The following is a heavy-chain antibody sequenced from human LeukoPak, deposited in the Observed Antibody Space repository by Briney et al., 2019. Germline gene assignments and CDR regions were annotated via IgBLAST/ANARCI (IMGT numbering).Heavy chain of an antibody. CDR3: ARTYTAVNYLDY. CDR2: IYHSGST. V-gene: IGHV4-38-2*02. J-gene: IGHJ4*02. Sequence: SETLSLTCTVSGYSISSYYWGWIRQPPGKGLEWIGSIYHSGSTYYNPSLKSRVTISVDTPKNQFSLKLSSVTAADTAVYYCARTYTAVNYLDYWGQGTLVTVSS. CDR1: GYSISSYY. D-gene: IGHD4-23*01.